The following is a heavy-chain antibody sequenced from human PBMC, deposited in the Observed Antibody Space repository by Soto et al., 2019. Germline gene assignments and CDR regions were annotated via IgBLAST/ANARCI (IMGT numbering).Heavy chain of an antibody. CDR1: GFTFSSYA. Sequence: GGSLRLSCSASGFTFSSYAMHWVRQAPGKGFDYVLSISTNGGSTHYADSVKGRFTISRDNSKNTQYLQMSSLRADDTAVFYCVKGEYYYDSSGYYPFDYWGQGTLVTVSS. V-gene: IGHV3-64D*06. J-gene: IGHJ4*02. CDR2: ISTNGGST. D-gene: IGHD3-22*01. CDR3: VKGEYYYDSSGYYPFDY.